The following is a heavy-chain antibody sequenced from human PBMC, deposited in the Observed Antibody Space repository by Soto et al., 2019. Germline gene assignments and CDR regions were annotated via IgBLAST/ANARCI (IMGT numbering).Heavy chain of an antibody. CDR3: AKDRDFWTGTDDY. J-gene: IGHJ4*02. CDR2: VSGSGGTT. Sequence: EVQLLESGGGLVQPGGSLRLSCAASGFTFSSYAMSWVRQARGKGLEWVSGVSGSGGTTYYADSVKGRFNISRDNSKNTLYLQMNSLRVGDTAVYYCAKDRDFWTGTDDYWGQGTLVTVSS. D-gene: IGHD3-3*01. CDR1: GFTFSSYA. V-gene: IGHV3-23*01.